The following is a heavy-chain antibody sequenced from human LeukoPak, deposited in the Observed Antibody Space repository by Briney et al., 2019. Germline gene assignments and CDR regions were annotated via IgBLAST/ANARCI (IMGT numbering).Heavy chain of an antibody. CDR2: IYYSGST. J-gene: IGHJ4*02. CDR1: GGSISSYY. CDR3: ARVPLRWYSFDY. V-gene: IGHV4-59*01. D-gene: IGHD4-23*01. Sequence: PSETLSLTCTVSGGSISSYYWSWIRQPPGKGLEWIGYIYYSGSTNYNPSLKSRVTISVDTSKNQFSLKLSSVTAADTAVYYCARVPLRWYSFDYWGQGTLATVSS.